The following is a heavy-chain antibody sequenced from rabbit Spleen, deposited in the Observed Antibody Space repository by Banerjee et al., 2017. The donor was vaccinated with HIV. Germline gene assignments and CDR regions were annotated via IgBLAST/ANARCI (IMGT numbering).Heavy chain of an antibody. Sequence: QELVESGGGLVQPGESLKLSCKASGIDFTSYGISWVRQAPGKGLEWIAYIYPGFDVVYYATSVKGRFTVSSDNAQTTVFLQMTSLTASDTATYFCARAAYAGSSGYFGYFNLWGQGTLVTVS. CDR2: IYPGFDVV. V-gene: IGHV1S7*01. D-gene: IGHD1-1*01. CDR3: ARAAYAGSSGYFGYFNL. CDR1: GIDFTSYG. J-gene: IGHJ4*01.